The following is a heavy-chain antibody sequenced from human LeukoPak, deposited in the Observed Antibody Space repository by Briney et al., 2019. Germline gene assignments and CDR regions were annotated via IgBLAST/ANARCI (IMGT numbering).Heavy chain of an antibody. Sequence: GGSLRLSCAASGFTVSSNYMSWVRQAPGKGLEWVSVIYSGGSTYYADSVKGRFTISRDNYKNTLYLQMNSLRAEDTAVYYCARVSSWPCSSTSCYYYYYYMDVWGKGTTVTISS. J-gene: IGHJ6*03. V-gene: IGHV3-53*01. CDR1: GFTVSSNY. CDR2: IYSGGST. CDR3: ARVSSWPCSSTSCYYYYYYMDV. D-gene: IGHD2-2*01.